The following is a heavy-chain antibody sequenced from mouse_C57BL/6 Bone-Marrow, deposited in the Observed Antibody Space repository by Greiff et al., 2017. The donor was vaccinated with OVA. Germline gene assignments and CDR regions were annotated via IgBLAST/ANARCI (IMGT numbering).Heavy chain of an antibody. CDR1: GYTFTSYW. V-gene: IGHV1-64*01. CDR3: ARWDSNYAWFAY. CDR2: IHPNRGST. J-gene: IGHJ3*01. Sequence: QVQLQQPGAELVKPGASVKLSCKASGYTFTSYWMHWVKQRPGQGLEWIGMIHPNRGSTNYNEKFKSKATLTVDKSSSTAYMQLSSLTSEDSAVYYCARWDSNYAWFAYWGQGTLVTVSA. D-gene: IGHD2-5*01.